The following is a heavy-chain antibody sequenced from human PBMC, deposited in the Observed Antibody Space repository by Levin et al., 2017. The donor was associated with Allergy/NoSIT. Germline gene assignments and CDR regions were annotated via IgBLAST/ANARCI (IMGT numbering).Heavy chain of an antibody. V-gene: IGHV3-21*06. CDR1: GFSFSSYS. J-gene: IGHJ6*02. D-gene: IGHD1-1*01. CDR2: ISSTTTYI. Sequence: GGSLRLSCAASGFSFSSYSMYWVRQAPGKGLEWVSSISSTTTYIYYADSVKGRFTISRDNAKNSLFLQLKSLRPEDTAVYYCARRGRNDVLANYYGLDVWGQGTTVTVSS. CDR3: ARRGRNDVLANYYGLDV.